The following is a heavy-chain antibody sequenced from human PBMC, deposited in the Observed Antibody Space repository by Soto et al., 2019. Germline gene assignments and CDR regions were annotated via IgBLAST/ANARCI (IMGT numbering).Heavy chain of an antibody. CDR2: VTAYNDNV. CDR3: ARYDFWSGYSQDL. CDR1: GFKFTSYG. D-gene: IGHD3-3*01. V-gene: IGHV1-18*01. Sequence: GASVKVSCKVSGFKFTSYGINWVRQAPGQGLEWVGWVTAYNDNVKYAEKFRGRVTMTADTAATTAYMDLTSLRADDTAVYYCARYDFWSGYSQDLWGQGTLVTVSS. J-gene: IGHJ5*02.